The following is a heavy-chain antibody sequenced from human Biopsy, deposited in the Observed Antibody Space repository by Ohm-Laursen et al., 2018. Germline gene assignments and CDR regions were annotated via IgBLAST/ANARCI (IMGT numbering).Heavy chain of an antibody. V-gene: IGHV1-2*02. CDR2: INPNNGAT. J-gene: IGHJ4*02. CDR1: GGTFSSSA. Sequence: ASVKVSCKASGGTFSSSAITWVRQAPGQGLEWLGWINPNNGATYYTQTFQGRVTLTRDTSISTAYMDLTRLRSDDTAVYYCARDYGDSPDYWGQGTLVTVSS. CDR3: ARDYGDSPDY. D-gene: IGHD4-17*01.